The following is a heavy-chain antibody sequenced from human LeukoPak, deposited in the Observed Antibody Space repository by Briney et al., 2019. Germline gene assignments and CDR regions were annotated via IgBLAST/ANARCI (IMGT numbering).Heavy chain of an antibody. D-gene: IGHD2/OR15-2a*01. J-gene: IGHJ4*02. CDR3: ARDLFPVTESTTFIAFDF. CDR1: GYTFFNFG. Sequence: ASVKVSCKTSGYTFFNFGISWVRQAPGLGLEWMGWINSYNGYTYYAQKFQDRVTMTTDTSTSSAFMELRSLRSDDTAVYYCARDLFPVTESTTFIAFDFWGQGTPVTVSS. V-gene: IGHV1-18*01. CDR2: INSYNGYT.